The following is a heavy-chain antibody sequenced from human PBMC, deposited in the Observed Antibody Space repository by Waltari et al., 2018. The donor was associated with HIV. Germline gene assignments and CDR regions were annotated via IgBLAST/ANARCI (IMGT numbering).Heavy chain of an antibody. D-gene: IGHD5-18*01. Sequence: EVQLVESGGGLIQPGGSLRLSCAASGFTVSSNYMSWVRQAPGKGLEWVPVIYSGGSTYDADSVKGRFTISRDSSKNTLYLQMNSLRAEDTAVYCCARSPYGYGDPYYFDYWGQGTLVTVSS. CDR1: GFTVSSNY. CDR3: ARSPYGYGDPYYFDY. J-gene: IGHJ4*02. CDR2: IYSGGST. V-gene: IGHV3-53*01.